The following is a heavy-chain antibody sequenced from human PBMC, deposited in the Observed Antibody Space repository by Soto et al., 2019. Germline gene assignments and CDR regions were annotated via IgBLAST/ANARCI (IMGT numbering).Heavy chain of an antibody. V-gene: IGHV1-8*01. CDR1: GYTLTTSD. J-gene: IGHJ4*02. CDR3: SMGEVSRGWGHVY. Sequence: QVQLVQSGAEVKKPGASVKVSCKASGYTLTTSDINWVRQATGQGLEWMGWMNPNSGNTGYAQKFQGRVTMTRDTSTSTADMELSSLRSEDAGVYYCSMGEVSRGWGHVYWGQGTLVTVSS. CDR2: MNPNSGNT. D-gene: IGHD6-19*01.